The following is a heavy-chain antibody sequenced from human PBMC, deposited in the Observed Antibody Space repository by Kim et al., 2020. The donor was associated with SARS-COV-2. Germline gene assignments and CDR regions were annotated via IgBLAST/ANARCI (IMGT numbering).Heavy chain of an antibody. Sequence: GGSLRLSCAASGFTFSSYWMHWVRQAPGKGLVWVSRINSDGSSTSYADSVKGRFTISRDNAKNTLYLQMNSLRAEDTAVYYCARDEPRYYYGSGSYSHYYDYGMDVWGQGTTVTVSS. CDR2: INSDGSST. J-gene: IGHJ6*02. V-gene: IGHV3-74*01. CDR1: GFTFSSYW. D-gene: IGHD3-10*01. CDR3: ARDEPRYYYGSGSYSHYYDYGMDV.